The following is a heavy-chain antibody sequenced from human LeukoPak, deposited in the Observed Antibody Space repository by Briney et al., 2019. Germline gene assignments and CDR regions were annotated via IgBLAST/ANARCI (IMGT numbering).Heavy chain of an antibody. V-gene: IGHV3-7*01. CDR3: ARGRSMVATL. D-gene: IGHD5-12*01. CDR1: GFTCSSYW. CDR2: IKQDGSEK. Sequence: QPGGSLRLSCAASGFTCSSYWMSWVRQAPGKGLEWVANIKQDGSEKYYVDSVKGRFTISRDNAKNPLYLQMNSLRAEDTAVYYCARGRSMVATLWGQGTLVTVSS. J-gene: IGHJ4*02.